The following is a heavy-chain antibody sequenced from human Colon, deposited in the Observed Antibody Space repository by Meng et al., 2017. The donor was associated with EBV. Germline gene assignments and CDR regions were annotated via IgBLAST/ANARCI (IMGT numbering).Heavy chain of an antibody. V-gene: IGHV4-4*02. J-gene: IGHJ4*02. CDR2: VYHTGST. CDR1: GGSIISSHW. D-gene: IGHD2-21*01. Sequence: QVQLQEAGQGRVKPSGTRSLPCAVSGGSIISSHWWTWVRQPPGKGLEWIGEVYHTGSTKYNPSLKSRLTISVDKSKNQFSLNLTSVTAADTAVYYCARVWQSLTAFFDSWGQGTLVTVSS. CDR3: ARVWQSLTAFFDS.